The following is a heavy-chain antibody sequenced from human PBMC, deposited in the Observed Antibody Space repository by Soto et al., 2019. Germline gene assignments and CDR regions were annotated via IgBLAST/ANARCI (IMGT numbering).Heavy chain of an antibody. J-gene: IGHJ6*02. V-gene: IGHV5-10-1*01. Sequence: GESLKISCKGSGYSFTSYWISWVRQMPGKGLEWMGRIDPSDSYTNYSPSFQGHVTISADKSISTAYLQWSSLKASDTAMYYCARSYASGYCSGGSCYQYYYYGMDVWGQGPTVTVSS. D-gene: IGHD2-15*01. CDR3: ARSYASGYCSGGSCYQYYYYGMDV. CDR1: GYSFTSYW. CDR2: IDPSDSYT.